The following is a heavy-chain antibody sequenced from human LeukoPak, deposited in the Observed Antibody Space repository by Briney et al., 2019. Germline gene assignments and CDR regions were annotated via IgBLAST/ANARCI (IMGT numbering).Heavy chain of an antibody. CDR1: GGSISSGGYY. D-gene: IGHD2-2*02. Sequence: SETLSLTCTVSGGSISSGGYYWSWIRQHPGKGLEWIGYIYYSGSTYSNPSLKSRVTISVDTSKNQFSLNLSSVTAADTAVYYCARYCSSTNCYKGGFAPWGQGTLVTVSS. CDR3: ARYCSSTNCYKGGFAP. J-gene: IGHJ5*02. V-gene: IGHV4-31*03. CDR2: IYYSGST.